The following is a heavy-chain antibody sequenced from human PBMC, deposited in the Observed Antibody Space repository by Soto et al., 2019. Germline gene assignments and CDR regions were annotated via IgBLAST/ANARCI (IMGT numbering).Heavy chain of an antibody. CDR1: GVRNSIYW. J-gene: IGHJ4*02. V-gene: IGHV3-74*01. Sequence: PGGSLRLSCAASGVRNSIYWMHSVRQAPGKGLVCVSRINGDGSDTACAAPVKGRLTISRDNPKNTMYLKMNGLRAENTAVYYCKRSVRGFSDADGWGRGP. CDR3: KRSVRGFSDADG. CDR2: INGDGSDT. D-gene: IGHD2-8*01.